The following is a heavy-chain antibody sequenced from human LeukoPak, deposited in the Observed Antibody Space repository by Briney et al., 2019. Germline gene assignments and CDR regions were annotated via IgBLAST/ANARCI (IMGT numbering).Heavy chain of an antibody. Sequence: GGSLRLSCAASEFTFSNYAMSWVRQAPGKGLEWVSSLTSGGSSYYADSVKGRFTISTDNSRNTLYLQMNSLRAEDTAVYYCAKGVGSGSYYNVFDYWGQGTLVTVSS. V-gene: IGHV3-23*01. CDR2: LTSGGSS. CDR1: EFTFSNYA. J-gene: IGHJ4*02. D-gene: IGHD3-10*01. CDR3: AKGVGSGSYYNVFDY.